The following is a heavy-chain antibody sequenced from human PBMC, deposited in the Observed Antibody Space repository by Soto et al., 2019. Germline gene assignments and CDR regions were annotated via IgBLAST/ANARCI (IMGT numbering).Heavy chain of an antibody. Sequence: PSETLSLTCTVSGDSITSNSYFWAWIRQPPGKGLDWIGSIYYSGTTYYNPSLKSRVTISVDRSKNQFSLKLSSVTAADTAVYYCARGGPYTTMIVVVPTVYFDYWGQGTLVTVSS. J-gene: IGHJ4*02. D-gene: IGHD3-22*01. CDR3: ARGGPYTTMIVVVPTVYFDY. CDR2: IYYSGTT. CDR1: GDSITSNSYF. V-gene: IGHV4-39*01.